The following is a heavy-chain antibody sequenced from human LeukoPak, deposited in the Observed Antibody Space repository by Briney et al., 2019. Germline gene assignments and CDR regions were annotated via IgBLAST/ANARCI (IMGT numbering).Heavy chain of an antibody. V-gene: IGHV1-18*01. CDR3: ARDGDSSGWYTGSYFDY. J-gene: IGHJ4*02. CDR1: GYTFTSYG. Sequence: ASVKVSCKASGYTFTSYGISWVRQAPGQGLEWMGWISAYNGNTNHAQKLQGRVTMTTDTSTSTAYMELRSLRSDDTAVYYCARDGDSSGWYTGSYFDYWGQGTLVTVSS. D-gene: IGHD6-19*01. CDR2: ISAYNGNT.